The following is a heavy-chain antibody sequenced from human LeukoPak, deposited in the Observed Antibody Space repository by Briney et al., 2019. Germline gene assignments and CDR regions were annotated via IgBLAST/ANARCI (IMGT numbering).Heavy chain of an antibody. CDR1: GGSISYFY. V-gene: IGHV4-59*01. Sequence: KPSETLSLTCTVSGGSISYFYWSWVRQPPGKGLEWIGXXFYSGSTKYNPSLKNRVTISLDTSKNQISLKLSSVTAADTAVYYCARDLELERDRWNYFESWGQGTLVTVSS. J-gene: IGHJ4*02. D-gene: IGHD1-1*01. CDR3: ARDLELERDRWNYFES. CDR2: XFYSGST.